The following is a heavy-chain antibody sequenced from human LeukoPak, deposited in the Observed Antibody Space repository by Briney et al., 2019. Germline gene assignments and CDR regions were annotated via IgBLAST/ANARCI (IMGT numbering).Heavy chain of an antibody. CDR1: GGSISNYY. CDR3: ARDLCSRGVISLDY. CDR2: IYSDGRT. J-gene: IGHJ4*02. V-gene: IGHV4-4*07. D-gene: IGHD3-10*01. Sequence: SETLSLTCTVSGGSISNYYWSWIRQPAGKGLEWIGRIYSDGRTNYDLSLSSRLAMSVDTSKNQFSLKLSSVTAADTAVYYCARDLCSRGVISLDYWGQGTLVTVSS.